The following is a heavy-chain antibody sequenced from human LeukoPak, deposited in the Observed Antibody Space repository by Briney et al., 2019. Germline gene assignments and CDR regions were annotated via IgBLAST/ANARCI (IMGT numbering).Heavy chain of an antibody. V-gene: IGHV3-30*18. J-gene: IGHJ4*02. CDR2: ISYDGGNK. Sequence: PGGSLRLSCAASGFTFSSYGMHRVRQAPGKGLEWVAVISYDGGNKYYADSVKGRFTISRDNSKNTLYLQMNSLRAEDTAVYYCAKGARGDSGYLDWGQGTLVTVSS. CDR1: GFTFSSYG. CDR3: AKGARGDSGYLD. D-gene: IGHD3-22*01.